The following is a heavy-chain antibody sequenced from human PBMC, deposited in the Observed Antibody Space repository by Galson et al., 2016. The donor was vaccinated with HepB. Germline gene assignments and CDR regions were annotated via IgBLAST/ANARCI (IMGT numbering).Heavy chain of an antibody. D-gene: IGHD3-16*02. Sequence: QSGAEVKKPGESLKISCQGSGYNFDYYWIGWVRQMPGKGLEWMGIIYPGTSETNYSPSLQGQVTISVDKSINTAYLQWSSLKASDTAMYYCATGSGLSMDVWGQGTTVTVSS. V-gene: IGHV5-51*01. CDR3: ATGSGLSMDV. CDR1: GYNFDYYW. CDR2: IYPGTSET. J-gene: IGHJ6*02.